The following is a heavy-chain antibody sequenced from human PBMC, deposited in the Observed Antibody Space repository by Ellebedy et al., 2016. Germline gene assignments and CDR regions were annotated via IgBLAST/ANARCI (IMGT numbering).Heavy chain of an antibody. J-gene: IGHJ4*02. CDR2: IWHDGSNK. CDR1: GFTFSLYG. D-gene: IGHD2-21*01. Sequence: GESLKISXAASGFTFSLYGMHWVRQAPGKGLEWVAVIWHDGSNKYYADSVKGRFTISRDNSKNTLYLQMNSLRAEDTALYYCARDNRRDGRGGEAYWGQGTLITVSS. V-gene: IGHV3-33*01. CDR3: ARDNRRDGRGGEAY.